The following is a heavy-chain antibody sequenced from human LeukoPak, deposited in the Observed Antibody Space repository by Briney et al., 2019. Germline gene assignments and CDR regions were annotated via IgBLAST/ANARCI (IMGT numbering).Heavy chain of an antibody. CDR2: IIPILGIA. D-gene: IGHD6-19*01. J-gene: IGHJ6*02. CDR3: VRDLLFSAPSSHYGMDV. Sequence: SVKVSCKASGGTFSSYAISWVRQAPGQGLEWMGRIIPILGIANYAQKFQGRVTITADKSTSTAYMELSSLRSEDTAVYYCVRDLLFSAPSSHYGMDVWGQGTTVTVSS. CDR1: GGTFSSYA. V-gene: IGHV1-69*04.